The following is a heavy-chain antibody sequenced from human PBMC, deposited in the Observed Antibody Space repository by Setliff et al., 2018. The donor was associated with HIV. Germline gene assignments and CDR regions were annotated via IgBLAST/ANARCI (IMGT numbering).Heavy chain of an antibody. CDR3: ARAGEYRFDY. J-gene: IGHJ4*02. Sequence: GGSLRLSWSPSPQVSFSNYWMHWVRQAPGEGLVWVSRINSDGSIIDYADSVKGRFTISRDNAKNTLYLQMNSLRVDDTAVYYCARAGEYRFDYWGQGTLVTVSS. V-gene: IGHV3-74*01. D-gene: IGHD2-2*01. CDR2: INSDGSII. CDR1: PQVSFSNYW.